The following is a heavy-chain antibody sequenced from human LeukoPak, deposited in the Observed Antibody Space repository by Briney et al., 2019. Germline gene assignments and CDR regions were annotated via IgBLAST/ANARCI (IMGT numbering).Heavy chain of an antibody. CDR1: GFTFSDYY. Sequence: PGGSLRLSCAASGFTFSDYYMSWIRQAPGKGLEWVSYISSSGSTIYYADSVKGRFTISRDNSKNTLYLQMNSLRAEDTAVYYCAKVKHLPIYSSGWFTLDYWGQGTLVTVSS. CDR3: AKVKHLPIYSSGWFTLDY. J-gene: IGHJ4*02. V-gene: IGHV3-11*04. D-gene: IGHD6-19*01. CDR2: ISSSGSTI.